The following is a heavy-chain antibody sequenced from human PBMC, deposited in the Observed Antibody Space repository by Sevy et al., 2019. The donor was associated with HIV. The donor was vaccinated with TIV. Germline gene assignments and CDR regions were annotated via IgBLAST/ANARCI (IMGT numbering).Heavy chain of an antibody. CDR2: IIPIFGTA. CDR1: GGTFSSYA. J-gene: IGHJ5*02. D-gene: IGHD3-16*01. Sequence: ASVKVSCKASGGTFSSYAISWVRQAPGQGLEWMGGIIPIFGTANYAQKFQGRVTITEDESTSTAYMELSSLRSEDTAVYYCARDLGGARWFDPWGQGTLVTVSS. CDR3: ARDLGGARWFDP. V-gene: IGHV1-69*13.